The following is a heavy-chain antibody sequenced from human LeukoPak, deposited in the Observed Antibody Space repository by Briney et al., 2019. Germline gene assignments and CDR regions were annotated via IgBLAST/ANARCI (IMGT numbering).Heavy chain of an antibody. J-gene: IGHJ5*02. CDR2: ISGSAAST. V-gene: IGHV3-23*01. Sequence: QPGGSPRLSCAASGFTFSSYAMNWVRQAPGKGLEWVSAISGSAASTYYADSVKGRFTISRDNSKNTLYLQMDSLRAEDTAVYYCAKAILGQLPYPRGVDPWGQGTLVTVSS. CDR1: GFTFSSYA. D-gene: IGHD2-2*01. CDR3: AKAILGQLPYPRGVDP.